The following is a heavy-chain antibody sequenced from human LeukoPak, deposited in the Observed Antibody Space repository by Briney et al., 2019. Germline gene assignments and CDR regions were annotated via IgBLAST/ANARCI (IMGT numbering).Heavy chain of an antibody. V-gene: IGHV4-4*02. CDR1: GGSISSTNW. CDR2: IYHSGST. J-gene: IGHJ4*02. CDR3: ASTMIRGDSY. Sequence: SETLSLTCAVSGGSISSTNWWSWVRQPPGKGLEWIGEIYHSGSTNYNPSLKSRVTISLDKSKNQFSLKLSSVTAADTAVYYCASTMIRGDSYWGQGTLVTVSS. D-gene: IGHD3-10*01.